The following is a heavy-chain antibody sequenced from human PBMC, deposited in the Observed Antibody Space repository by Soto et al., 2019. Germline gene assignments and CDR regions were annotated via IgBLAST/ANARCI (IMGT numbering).Heavy chain of an antibody. CDR1: GYTFTTYY. Sequence: QVQLVESGAEVREPGASVKVSCRASGYTFTTYYIHWVRQAPGQGLEWVGIINPSGGSTSYAQRFQGRVTMTRDTSTSTVYVELSSLTSEDTAVYYCARDRGIAVAAGAIDYWGQGTLVTVSS. V-gene: IGHV1-46*01. CDR3: ARDRGIAVAAGAIDY. D-gene: IGHD6-19*01. CDR2: INPSGGST. J-gene: IGHJ4*02.